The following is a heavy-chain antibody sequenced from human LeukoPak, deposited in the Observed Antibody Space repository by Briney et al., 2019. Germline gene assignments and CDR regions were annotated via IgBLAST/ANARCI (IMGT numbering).Heavy chain of an antibody. CDR1: GGSISSSSYY. J-gene: IGHJ3*02. V-gene: IGHV4-39*07. D-gene: IGHD4-11*01. CDR3: ARSTTEIDAFDI. Sequence: SETLSLTCTVSGGSISSSSYYWGWIRQPPGKGLEWIGEINHSGSTNYNPSLKSRVTISVDTSKNQFSLKLSSVTAADTAVYYCARSTTEIDAFDIWGQGTMVTVSS. CDR2: INHSGST.